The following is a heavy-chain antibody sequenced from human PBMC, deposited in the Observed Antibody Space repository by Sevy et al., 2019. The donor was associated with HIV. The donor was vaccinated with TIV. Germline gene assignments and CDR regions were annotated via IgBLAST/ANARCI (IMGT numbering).Heavy chain of an antibody. V-gene: IGHV1-18*01. D-gene: IGHD3-3*01. CDR1: GYTFTNYA. CDR3: VRGTKFYAFWNGGDY. J-gene: IGHJ4*02. Sequence: ASVKVSCKASGYTFTNYAISWVRQAPGQGLEWMGWISGFNGKKKNAEKFQGRFTRTTDTSTKTAYMDLRSLRSDETAVYYCVRGTKFYAFWNGGDYWGQGTLVTVSS. CDR2: ISGFNGKK.